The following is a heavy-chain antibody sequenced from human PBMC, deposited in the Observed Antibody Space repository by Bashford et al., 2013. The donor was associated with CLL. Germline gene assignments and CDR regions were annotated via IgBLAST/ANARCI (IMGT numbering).Heavy chain of an antibody. J-gene: IGHJ5*02. Sequence: SETLSLTCAVYGGSFSGYYWSWIRQPPREGAWSGLGKVNHSGSTNYNPSLKSRVTISVDTSKNQFSLKLNSVTPEDTAVYYCARDNNSGWYLLNWFGPWGQGTLVTVSS. CDR2: VNHSGST. CDR1: GGSFSGYY. D-gene: IGHD6-19*01. CDR3: ARDNNSGWYLLNWFGP. V-gene: IGHV4-34*01.